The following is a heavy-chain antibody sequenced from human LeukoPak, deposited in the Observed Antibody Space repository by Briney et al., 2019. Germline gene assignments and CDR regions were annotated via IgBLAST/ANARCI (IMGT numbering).Heavy chain of an antibody. D-gene: IGHD1-20*01. CDR3: ARDLGYINWNDGDY. J-gene: IGHJ4*02. CDR2: ISSSSSTI. Sequence: GGSLRLSCAASGFTFSSYSMNWVRQAPGTGLEWVSYISSSSSTIYYADSVKGRFTISRDNAKNSLYLQMNSLRAEDTAVYYCARDLGYINWNDGDYWGQGTLVTVSS. CDR1: GFTFSSYS. V-gene: IGHV3-48*01.